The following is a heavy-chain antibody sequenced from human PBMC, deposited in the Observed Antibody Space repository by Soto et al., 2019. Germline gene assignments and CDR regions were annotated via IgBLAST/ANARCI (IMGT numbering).Heavy chain of an antibody. J-gene: IGHJ4*02. CDR2: ISSIGVAT. V-gene: IGHV3-48*04. CDR3: AREGRVGGIDY. D-gene: IGHD6-19*01. Sequence: EVQLLESGGGLVQPGGSLRLSCAASGFTFSRYIMNWVRQVPGKGLEWVSYISSIGVATYYADSVKGRFTISRDNAKNSLYLQMNSLRAEDTAVYYCAREGRVGGIDYWGQGTPVTVSS. CDR1: GFTFSRYI.